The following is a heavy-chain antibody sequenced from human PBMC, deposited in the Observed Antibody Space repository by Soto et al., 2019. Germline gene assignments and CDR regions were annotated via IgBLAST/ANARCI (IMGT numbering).Heavy chain of an antibody. D-gene: IGHD4-17*01. CDR1: GGTFSSYT. CDR3: AAGGGGELYGDYASFDY. Sequence: QVQLVQSGAEVKKPGSSVKVSCKASGGTFSSYTISWVRQAPGQGLEWMGRIIPILGIANYAQKFQGRVTITGDKSTSTAYMELSSLRSEDTAVYYCAAGGGGELYGDYASFDYWGQGTLVTVSS. V-gene: IGHV1-69*02. J-gene: IGHJ4*02. CDR2: IIPILGIA.